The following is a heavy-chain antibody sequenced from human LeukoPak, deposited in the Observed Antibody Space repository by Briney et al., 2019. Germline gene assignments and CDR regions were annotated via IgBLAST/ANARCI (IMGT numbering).Heavy chain of an antibody. J-gene: IGHJ3*02. Sequence: PGGSLRLSCAASGFTFSSYSMNWVRQAPGKGLEWVSYISSSSYIYYADSVKGRFTISRDNAKNSLYLQMNSLRAEDTAVYYCARDPEYCSSTSCYWLAFDIWGQGTMVTVSS. CDR2: ISSSSYI. CDR1: GFTFSSYS. CDR3: ARDPEYCSSTSCYWLAFDI. D-gene: IGHD2-2*01. V-gene: IGHV3-21*05.